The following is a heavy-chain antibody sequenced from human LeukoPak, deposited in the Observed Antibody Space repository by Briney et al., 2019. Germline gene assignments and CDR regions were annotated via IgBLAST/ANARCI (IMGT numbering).Heavy chain of an antibody. Sequence: ASVEVSCKASGGTFSSYTISWVRQAPGQGLEWMGRIIPILGIANYAQKFQGRVTITADKSTSTAYMELSSLRSEDTAVYYCARDPLNASSGYPYWGQGTLVTVSS. V-gene: IGHV1-69*04. CDR1: GGTFSSYT. D-gene: IGHD3-22*01. CDR2: IIPILGIA. J-gene: IGHJ4*02. CDR3: ARDPLNASSGYPY.